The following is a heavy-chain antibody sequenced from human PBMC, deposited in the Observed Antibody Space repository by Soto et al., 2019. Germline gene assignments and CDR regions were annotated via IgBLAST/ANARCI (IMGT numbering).Heavy chain of an antibody. CDR3: ARDSFYSSSWYPKKTY. CDR1: GYTFTSYG. J-gene: IGHJ4*02. V-gene: IGHV1-18*04. CDR2: ISAYNGNT. Sequence: QVQLVQSGAEVKKAGASVKVSCKASGYTFTSYGISWVRQAPGQGLEWMGWISAYNGNTNYAQKNQGRVTMTTDTSASTAYMERRSLRSDDTAVYYSARDSFYSSSWYPKKTYWGKGTLVTVSA. D-gene: IGHD6-13*01.